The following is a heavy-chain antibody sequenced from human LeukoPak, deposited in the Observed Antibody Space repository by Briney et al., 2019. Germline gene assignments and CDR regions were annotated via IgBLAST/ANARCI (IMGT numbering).Heavy chain of an antibody. V-gene: IGHV3-7*01. CDR1: EFTFSNYW. J-gene: IGHJ4*02. CDR3: ARIGYSSSSLDY. CDR2: INQDGSQE. D-gene: IGHD6-6*01. Sequence: GGSLRLYCVASEFTFSNYWMTWVRQAPGKGLEWVANINQDGSQEFFVDSLKGRFTISRDNAKKSLYLQMNSLTAGDTAVYFCARIGYSSSSLDYWGQGTLVTVSS.